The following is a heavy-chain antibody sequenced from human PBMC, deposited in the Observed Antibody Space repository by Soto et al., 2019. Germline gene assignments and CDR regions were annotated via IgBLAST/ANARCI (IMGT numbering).Heavy chain of an antibody. D-gene: IGHD3-16*01. V-gene: IGHV1-8*01. CDR3: ARGLRVSFAGHYYFDY. CDR1: GYTFTSYD. CDR2: MNPNSGNT. J-gene: IGHJ4*02. Sequence: ASVKVSCKASGYTFTSYDINWVRQATGQGLEWMGWMNPNSGNTGYAQKFQGRVTMTRNTSISTAYMELSSLRSEDTAVYYCARGLRVSFAGHYYFDYWGQGTLVTVSS.